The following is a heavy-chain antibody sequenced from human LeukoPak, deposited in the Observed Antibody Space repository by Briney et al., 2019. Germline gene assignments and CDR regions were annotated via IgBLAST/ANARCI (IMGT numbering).Heavy chain of an antibody. J-gene: IGHJ4*02. Sequence: SETLSLTCAVYGGSFSGYYWSWIRQPPGKGLEWIGEINHSGSTNYNPSLKSRVTISVDTSKNQFSLKLSSVTVADTAVYYCARGDMYSSTVYYFDYWGQGTLVTVSS. V-gene: IGHV4-34*01. D-gene: IGHD6-13*01. CDR1: GGSFSGYY. CDR3: ARGDMYSSTVYYFDY. CDR2: INHSGST.